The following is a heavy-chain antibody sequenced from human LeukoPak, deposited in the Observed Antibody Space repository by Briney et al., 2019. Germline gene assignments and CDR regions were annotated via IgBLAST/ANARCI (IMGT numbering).Heavy chain of an antibody. D-gene: IGHD2-8*01. CDR2: IYYSGST. CDR3: ARGGRMGYYYYGMDV. J-gene: IGHJ6*02. CDR1: GGSISSYY. V-gene: IGHV4-59*01. Sequence: SETLSLTCTVSGGSISSYYWSWIRQPPGKGLEWIGYIYYSGSTNYNPSLKSRVTISVDTSKNQFSLKLSSVTAADTAVYYCARGGRMGYYYYGMDVWGQGTTVTVSS.